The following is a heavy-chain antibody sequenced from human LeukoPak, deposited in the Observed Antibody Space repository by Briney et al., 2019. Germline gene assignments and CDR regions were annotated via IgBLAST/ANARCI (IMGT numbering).Heavy chain of an antibody. CDR3: ARDWHSSGYYYS. D-gene: IGHD3-22*01. V-gene: IGHV1-2*06. J-gene: IGHJ4*02. Sequence: AASAKVSCKASGYTFTSYGISWVRQAPGQGLEWMGRINPNSGGTNYAQKFQGRVTMTRDTSISTAYMELSRLRSDDTAVYYCARDWHSSGYYYSWGQGTLVTVSS. CDR2: INPNSGGT. CDR1: GYTFTSYG.